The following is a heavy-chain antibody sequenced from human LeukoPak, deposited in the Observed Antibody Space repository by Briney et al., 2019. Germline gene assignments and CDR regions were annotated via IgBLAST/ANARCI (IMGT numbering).Heavy chain of an antibody. J-gene: IGHJ4*02. V-gene: IGHV3-23*01. CDR2: ISGSSGST. Sequence: GGSLRLSCAASGFTFSSYAMSWVRQAPREGLEWVSGISGSSGSTYYADSVKGRFTISRDNSKNTVYLQMNSLRAEDTAVYYCAKVPHDYGEKYYFDYWGQGTLVTVSS. CDR3: AKVPHDYGEKYYFDY. CDR1: GFTFSSYA. D-gene: IGHD4-17*01.